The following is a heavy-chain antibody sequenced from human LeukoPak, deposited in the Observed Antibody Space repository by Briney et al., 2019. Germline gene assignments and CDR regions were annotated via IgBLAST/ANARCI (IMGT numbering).Heavy chain of an antibody. J-gene: IGHJ4*02. V-gene: IGHV3-23*01. Sequence: GGSLRLSCAASGFTFSSYGMSWVRQAPGKGLEWVSAISGSGDFTYYADSVKGRFTVSRDNAKNSLYLQMNSLRAEDTALYYCATNGGGDSGYGNFDYWGQGTLVTVSS. CDR3: ATNGGGDSGYGNFDY. CDR1: GFTFSSYG. D-gene: IGHD5-12*01. CDR2: ISGSGDFT.